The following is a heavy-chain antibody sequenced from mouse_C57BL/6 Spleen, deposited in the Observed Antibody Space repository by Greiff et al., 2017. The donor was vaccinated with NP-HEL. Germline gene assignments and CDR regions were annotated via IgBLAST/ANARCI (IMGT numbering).Heavy chain of an antibody. D-gene: IGHD1-1*02. Sequence: EVQRVESGPGLVKPSQSLSLTCSVTGYSITSGYYWHWIRQFPGNKLAWMGYISYDGSNNYNPSLKNRISITRDTSKNQFFLKLNSVTTEDTATYYCARGGENYLAWFAYWGQGTLVTVSA. V-gene: IGHV3-6*01. CDR1: GYSITSGYY. CDR2: ISYDGSN. J-gene: IGHJ3*01. CDR3: ARGGENYLAWFAY.